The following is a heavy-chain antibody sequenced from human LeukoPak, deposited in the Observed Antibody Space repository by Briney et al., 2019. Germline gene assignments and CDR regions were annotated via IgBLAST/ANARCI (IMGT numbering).Heavy chain of an antibody. CDR3: ARDYCSSTSCYGAFDI. CDR2: IIPIFGTA. J-gene: IGHJ3*02. V-gene: IGHV1-69*05. D-gene: IGHD2-2*01. CDR1: GGTFSSYA. Sequence: SVKVSCKASGGTFSSYAISWVRQAPGQGLEWMGGIIPIFGTANYAQKFQGRVTITTDESTSTAYMELSSLRPEDTAVYYCARDYCSSTSCYGAFDIWGQGTMVTVSS.